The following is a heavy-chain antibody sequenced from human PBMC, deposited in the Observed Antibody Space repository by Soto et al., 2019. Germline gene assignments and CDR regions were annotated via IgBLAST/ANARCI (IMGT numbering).Heavy chain of an antibody. CDR2: IIPMFGTT. Sequence: QVQLVQSGAEVKKPGSSVKVSCKASGGTFNNYAISWVRQAPGLGLEWMGGIIPMFGTTNYVQKFQDRVTITADESTSTAYMELSSLRSEDTALYFCARGGRTGNSGMDGWGQGTTVTVSS. J-gene: IGHJ6*02. CDR3: ARGGRTGNSGMDG. D-gene: IGHD3-10*01. CDR1: GGTFNNYA. V-gene: IGHV1-69*01.